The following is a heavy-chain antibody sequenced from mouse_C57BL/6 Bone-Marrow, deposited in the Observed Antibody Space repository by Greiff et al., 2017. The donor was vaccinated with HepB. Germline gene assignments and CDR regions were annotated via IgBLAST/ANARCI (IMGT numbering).Heavy chain of an antibody. J-gene: IGHJ4*01. CDR3: ARHGAYYINLFMDY. D-gene: IGHD2-5*01. CDR1: GFTFSDYG. Sequence: EVKLMESGGGLVQPGGSLKLSCAASGFTFSDYGMAWVRQAPRKGPEWVAFISNLAYSIYYADTVTGRFTISRDNAKNTHYLEMSSLRSEDTAMYYCARHGAYYINLFMDYWGQGTSVTVSS. V-gene: IGHV5-15*01. CDR2: ISNLAYSI.